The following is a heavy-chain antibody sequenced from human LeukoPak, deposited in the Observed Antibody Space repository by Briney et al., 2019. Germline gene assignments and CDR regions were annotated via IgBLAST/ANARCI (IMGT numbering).Heavy chain of an antibody. Sequence: GGSLRLSCAASGFTFSSYSMNWVRQAPGKGLEWVSSISSSSSYIYYADSVKGRFTISRDNAKNSLYLQMNSLRAEDTAVYYCARDRNYYDFWSGYYFPDAFDIWGQGTMVTVSS. D-gene: IGHD3-3*01. CDR1: GFTFSSYS. V-gene: IGHV3-21*01. J-gene: IGHJ3*02. CDR2: ISSSSSYI. CDR3: ARDRNYYDFWSGYYFPDAFDI.